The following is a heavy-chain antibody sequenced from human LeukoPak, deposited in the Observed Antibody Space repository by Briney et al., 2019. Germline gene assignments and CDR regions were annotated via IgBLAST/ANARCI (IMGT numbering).Heavy chain of an antibody. CDR2: INHSVTT. V-gene: IGHV4-34*01. CDR3: ASSGSGSYYTFDD. Sequence: PSETLSLTSAVHGGSFSGYYWSWIRQPPGKGLEWIGEINHSVTTTYNPSPKSRATTSLDTSTHQSSLNLSSMISADTAVHYCASSGSGSYYTFDDWGQGTLVTVSS. J-gene: IGHJ4*02. D-gene: IGHD3-10*01. CDR1: GGSFSGYY.